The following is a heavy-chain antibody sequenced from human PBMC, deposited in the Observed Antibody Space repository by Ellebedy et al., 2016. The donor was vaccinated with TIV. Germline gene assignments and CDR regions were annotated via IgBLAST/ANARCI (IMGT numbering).Heavy chain of an antibody. D-gene: IGHD1-26*01. CDR2: IKEDGSQK. J-gene: IGHJ4*02. CDR1: GFTFSAYW. CDR3: VGQGAWEPD. V-gene: IGHV3-7*01. Sequence: PGGSLRLSCEASGFTFSAYWVSWVRQVPGKGPEWVANIKEDGSQKDYVDSVKGRFTISRDNAKNSLYLEMNSLRVEDTAVYYCVGQGAWEPDWGQGTLVTVAS.